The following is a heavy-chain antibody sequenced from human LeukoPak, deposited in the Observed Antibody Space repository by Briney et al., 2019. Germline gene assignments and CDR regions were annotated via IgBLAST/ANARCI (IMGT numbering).Heavy chain of an antibody. V-gene: IGHV4-59*08. J-gene: IGHJ5*02. Sequence: STNYNPSLKSRVTISVDTSKNQFSLKLSSVTAADTAVYYCARLPTYGYCSSTSCLISWFDPWGQGTLVIVSS. CDR2: ST. D-gene: IGHD2-2*03. CDR3: ARLPTYGYCSSTSCLISWFDP.